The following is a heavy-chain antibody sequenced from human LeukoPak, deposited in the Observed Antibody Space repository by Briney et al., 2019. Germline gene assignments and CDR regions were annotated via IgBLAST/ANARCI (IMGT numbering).Heavy chain of an antibody. CDR1: GGSISSYY. D-gene: IGHD5-12*01. V-gene: IGHV4-59*01. CDR3: ARAGYSGYDYDY. Sequence: PSETLSLTCTVSGGSISSYYWSWIGQRPGKGLEWIGYIYYSGSTNYNPSLKSRVTISVDTSKNQFSLKLSSVTAADTAVYYCARAGYSGYDYDYWGQGTLVTVSS. CDR2: IYYSGST. J-gene: IGHJ4*02.